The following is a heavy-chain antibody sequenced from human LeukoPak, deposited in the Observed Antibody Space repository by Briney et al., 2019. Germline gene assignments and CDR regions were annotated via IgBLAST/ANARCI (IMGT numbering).Heavy chain of an antibody. CDR3: AREAGYSEHVDAFDI. J-gene: IGHJ3*02. D-gene: IGHD2-15*01. CDR1: GFTFSSYA. V-gene: IGHV3-23*01. CDR2: ISGSGGST. Sequence: GGSLRLSCAASGFTFSSYAMSWVRQAPGKGLEWVSAISGSGGSTYYADSVKGRFTISRDNAKNSLYLQMNSLRAEDTAVYYCAREAGYSEHVDAFDIWGQGTMVTVSS.